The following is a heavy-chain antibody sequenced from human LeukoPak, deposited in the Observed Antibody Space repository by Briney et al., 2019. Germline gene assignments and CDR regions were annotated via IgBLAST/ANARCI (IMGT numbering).Heavy chain of an antibody. CDR3: AREGEYSSSWSPDFDY. J-gene: IGHJ4*02. Sequence: PSETLSLTCTVSGYSISSGYYWGWIRQPPGKGLEWIGSIYHSGRTYYNPSLKSRVTISVDTSKNQFSLKLSSVTAADTAVYYCAREGEYSSSWSPDFDYWGQGTLVTVSS. CDR1: GYSISSGYY. D-gene: IGHD6-13*01. V-gene: IGHV4-38-2*02. CDR2: IYHSGRT.